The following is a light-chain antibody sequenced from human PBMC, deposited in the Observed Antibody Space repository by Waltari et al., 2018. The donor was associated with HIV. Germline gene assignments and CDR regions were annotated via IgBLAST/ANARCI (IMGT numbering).Light chain of an antibody. CDR3: QSYDSSLSGYV. CDR2: ATP. J-gene: IGLJ1*01. V-gene: IGLV1-40*01. CDR1: DSTLGAGFD. Sequence: QSVLTQPPSVSGAPGQRVTIPCTGSDSTLGAGFDLPRYQQLPETAPKPLIYATPNRPSGVPDRFSGSKSGTSASLAITGLQAEDEADYYCQSYDSSLSGYVFATGTRVTVL.